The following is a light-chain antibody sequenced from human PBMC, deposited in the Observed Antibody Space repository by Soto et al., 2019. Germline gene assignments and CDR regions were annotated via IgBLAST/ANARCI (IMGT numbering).Light chain of an antibody. J-gene: IGKJ1*01. Sequence: EILMTQSPATLSVSPGERATLSCRASQSVSSNLAWYQQKPGQAPRLLIYGASTRATGIPARFSGSGSGTEFTVTISSLQSEDFEVYYCQHYNNWPRTFGQGTKVEIK. CDR1: QSVSSN. V-gene: IGKV3-15*01. CDR2: GAS. CDR3: QHYNNWPRT.